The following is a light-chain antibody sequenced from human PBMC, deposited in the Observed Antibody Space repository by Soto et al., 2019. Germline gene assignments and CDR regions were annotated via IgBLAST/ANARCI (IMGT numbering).Light chain of an antibody. Sequence: EIVMTQSPATLSVSPRERATLSCRASQSVSSNLAWYQQKPGQAPRLLIYGASTRATGIPARFSGSGSGTEFTLTISSLQSKDFAVYYCQQYNNWPQTFGQGTKVEIK. V-gene: IGKV3-15*01. J-gene: IGKJ1*01. CDR3: QQYNNWPQT. CDR1: QSVSSN. CDR2: GAS.